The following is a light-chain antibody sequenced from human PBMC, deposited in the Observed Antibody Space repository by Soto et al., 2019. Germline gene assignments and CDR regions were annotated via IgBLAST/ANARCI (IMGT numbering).Light chain of an antibody. V-gene: IGKV1-6*01. Sequence: IQMTQSPSSLSSSVLDKFTIACLAIQSISSYLNWYQQKPGKAPKLLIYAASNLQSGVPSRFSGSGSGTDFTLTISSLQPEDFATYYCLQDYNYPRTFGQGTKVDIK. CDR3: LQDYNYPRT. J-gene: IGKJ1*01. CDR2: AAS. CDR1: QSISSY.